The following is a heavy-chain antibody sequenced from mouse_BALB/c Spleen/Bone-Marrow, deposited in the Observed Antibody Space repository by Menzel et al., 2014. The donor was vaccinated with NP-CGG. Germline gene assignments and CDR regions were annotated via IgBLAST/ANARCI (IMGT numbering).Heavy chain of an antibody. CDR3: SREGGY. J-gene: IGHJ2*01. V-gene: IGHV1-87*01. Sequence: VKLMESGAELARPGASVKLSCKASGYTFTSYWMQWVKQRPGQGLEWIGAIYPGDGDTRYTQKFKGKATLTADTSSSTAYMQLSSLASEDSAVYYCSREGGYWAQGPTLTVSS. CDR2: IYPGDGDT. CDR1: GYTFTSYW.